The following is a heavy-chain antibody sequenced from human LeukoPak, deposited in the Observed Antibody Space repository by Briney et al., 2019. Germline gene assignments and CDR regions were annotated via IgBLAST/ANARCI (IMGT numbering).Heavy chain of an antibody. J-gene: IGHJ4*02. CDR2: INHSGST. CDR3: ARRSYSSSSGPFDY. V-gene: IGHV4-34*01. D-gene: IGHD6-6*01. Sequence: SETLSLTCAVYGGSFSGYYWSWLRQPPGKGLVWIGEINHSGSTNYNPSLKSRVTISVDTSKNQFSLKLSSVTAADTAVYYCARRSYSSSSGPFDYWGQGNLVTVSS. CDR1: GGSFSGYY.